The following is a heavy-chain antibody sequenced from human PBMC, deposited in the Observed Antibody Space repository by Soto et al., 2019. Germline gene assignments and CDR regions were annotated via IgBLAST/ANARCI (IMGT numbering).Heavy chain of an antibody. Sequence: GGSLRLSCAASGFTFSSYSMNWVRQAPGKGLEWVSYISSSSSTIYYADSVKGRFTISRDNAKNSLYLQMNSLRAEETAVYYCARGGGFYKDYYMDVWGKGTTVTVSS. CDR2: ISSSSSTI. V-gene: IGHV3-48*01. CDR3: ARGGGFYKDYYMDV. D-gene: IGHD1-1*01. CDR1: GFTFSSYS. J-gene: IGHJ6*03.